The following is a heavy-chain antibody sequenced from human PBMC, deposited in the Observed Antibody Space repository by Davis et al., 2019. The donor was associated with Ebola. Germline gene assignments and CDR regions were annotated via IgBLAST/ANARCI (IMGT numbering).Heavy chain of an antibody. V-gene: IGHV3-64*01. J-gene: IGHJ6*02. D-gene: IGHD3-16*01. CDR2: ISSNGGST. Sequence: GESLKISCAASGFTFSSYAMHWVRQAPGKGLEYVSAISSNGGSTYYANSLKGRFTISRDNSKNTLYLQMGSLRAEDMAVYYCARGGGSYYYYGMDVWGQGTTVTVSS. CDR1: GFTFSSYA. CDR3: ARGGGSYYYYGMDV.